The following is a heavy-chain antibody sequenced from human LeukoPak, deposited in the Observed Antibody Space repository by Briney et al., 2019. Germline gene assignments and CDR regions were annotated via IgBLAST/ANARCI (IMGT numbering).Heavy chain of an antibody. Sequence: GGSLRLSCAASGFTFSSCGMHWVRQAPGKGLEWVAVIWYDGSNKYYADSVKGRFTISRDNSKNTLYLQMNSLRAEDTAVYYCARDIYDYGDYGASDYWGQGTLVTVSS. CDR1: GFTFSSCG. D-gene: IGHD4-17*01. V-gene: IGHV3-33*01. CDR2: IWYDGSNK. J-gene: IGHJ4*02. CDR3: ARDIYDYGDYGASDY.